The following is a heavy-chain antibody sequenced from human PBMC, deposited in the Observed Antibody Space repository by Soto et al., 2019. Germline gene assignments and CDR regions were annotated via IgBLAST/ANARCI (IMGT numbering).Heavy chain of an antibody. J-gene: IGHJ4*02. CDR2: IIPILGIA. V-gene: IGHV1-69*02. CDR3: ARAPRDYYGSGSYSDFDY. Sequence: GASVKVSCKSSGGTFSSYTISWVRQAPGQGLEWMGRIIPILGIANYAQKFQGRVTITADKSTSTAYMELSSLRSEDTAVYYCARAPRDYYGSGSYSDFDYWGQGTLVTVSS. D-gene: IGHD3-10*01. CDR1: GGTFSSYT.